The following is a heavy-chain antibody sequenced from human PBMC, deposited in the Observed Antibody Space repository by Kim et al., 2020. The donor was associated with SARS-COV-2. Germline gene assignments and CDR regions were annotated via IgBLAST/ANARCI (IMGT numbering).Heavy chain of an antibody. CDR3: TRDPRPADY. D-gene: IGHD2-2*01. CDR2: ISPNSADI. V-gene: IGHV3-11*05. J-gene: IGHJ4*02. CDR1: GFIFGDYY. Sequence: GGSLRLSCVGSGFIFGDYYMTWIRQAPGKGLESLSYISPNSADIKYADSVRGRFTISRDNAKNSLYLQMNSLRAEETAVYYCTRDPRPADYWGQGTLVTVSS.